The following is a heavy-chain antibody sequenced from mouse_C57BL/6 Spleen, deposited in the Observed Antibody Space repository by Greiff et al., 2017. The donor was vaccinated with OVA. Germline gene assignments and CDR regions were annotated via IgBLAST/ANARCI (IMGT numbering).Heavy chain of an antibody. J-gene: IGHJ2*01. CDR2: IDPSDSYT. V-gene: IGHV1-50*01. D-gene: IGHD2-1*01. CDR3: ARSAMVTHYFDY. Sequence: VQLQQPGAELVKPGASVKLSCKASGYTFTSYWMQWVKQRPGQGLEWIGEIDPSDSYTNYNQKFKGKATLTVDTSSSTAYMQLSSLTSEDSAVYYCARSAMVTHYFDYWGQGTTLTVSS. CDR1: GYTFTSYW.